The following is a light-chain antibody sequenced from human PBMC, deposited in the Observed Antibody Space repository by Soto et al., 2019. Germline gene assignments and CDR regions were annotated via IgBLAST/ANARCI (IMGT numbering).Light chain of an antibody. Sequence: QSALTQPRSVSGSPGQSVTISCAGTSSDVGAYNYVSWFQQHPGKAPKVMIYDVNKRPSGVPDRFSGSKSGNTASLTISGLQAEDEAEYYCCSFAGGYTFVFGPGTKLTVL. CDR3: CSFAGGYTFV. CDR1: SSDVGAYNY. V-gene: IGLV2-11*01. J-gene: IGLJ1*01. CDR2: DVN.